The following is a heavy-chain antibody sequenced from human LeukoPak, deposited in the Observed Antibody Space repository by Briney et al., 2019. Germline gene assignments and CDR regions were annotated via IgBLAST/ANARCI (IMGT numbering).Heavy chain of an antibody. Sequence: GGSLRLSCAASGFTFSSYAMSWVRQAPGEGLEWVSAISGSGGSTYYADSVKGRFTISRDNSKNTLYLQMNSLRAEDTAVYYCAKILSYYRSGSYYIEIPYFDYWGQGTLVTFSS. D-gene: IGHD3-10*01. CDR3: AKILSYYRSGSYYIEIPYFDY. V-gene: IGHV3-23*01. CDR2: ISGSGGST. CDR1: GFTFSSYA. J-gene: IGHJ4*02.